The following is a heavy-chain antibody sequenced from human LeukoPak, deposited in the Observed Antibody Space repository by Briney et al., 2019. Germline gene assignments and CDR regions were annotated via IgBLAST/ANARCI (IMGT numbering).Heavy chain of an antibody. Sequence: ASVKVSCKASGGTFSSYAISWVRQAPGQGLEWMGRIIPIFGTANYAQKFQGRVTITTDESTSTAYMELSSLRSEDTAVYYCARASCRALDCGGDCYLNYWGQGTLVTVSS. CDR1: GGTFSSYA. V-gene: IGHV1-69*05. CDR3: ARASCRALDCGGDCYLNY. J-gene: IGHJ4*02. CDR2: IIPIFGTA. D-gene: IGHD2-21*02.